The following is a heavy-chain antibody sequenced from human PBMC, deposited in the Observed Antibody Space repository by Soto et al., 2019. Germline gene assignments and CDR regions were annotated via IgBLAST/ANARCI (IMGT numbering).Heavy chain of an antibody. J-gene: IGHJ5*02. V-gene: IGHV4-39*07. CDR3: ARDRASGGGYSRRCFDP. CDR2: IYYSGST. D-gene: IGHD5-18*01. Sequence: PSDTLSLTCTVSGASISSSSYYWGWIRQPPGKGMEWIGSIYYSGSTYYNTSLKSRVTISVDTSKNQFSLSLTSVSAADTAVYYCARDRASGGGYSRRCFDPWGQGTRVTVSS. CDR1: GASISSSSYY.